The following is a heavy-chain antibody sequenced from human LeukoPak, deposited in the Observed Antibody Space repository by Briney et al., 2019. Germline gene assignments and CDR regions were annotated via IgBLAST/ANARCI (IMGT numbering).Heavy chain of an antibody. Sequence: SETLSLTCNVSGGSFISGIYYWGWVRQPPGKGLEWIASIYYRGSTYDNQSLKSRVTISVDTSKKQFSLKVTSVTAADTAVYYCARLLPIAAAGGHYFDYWGQGTLVTVSS. J-gene: IGHJ4*02. CDR1: GGSFISGIYY. CDR2: IYYRGST. D-gene: IGHD6-13*01. CDR3: ARLLPIAAAGGHYFDY. V-gene: IGHV4-39*01.